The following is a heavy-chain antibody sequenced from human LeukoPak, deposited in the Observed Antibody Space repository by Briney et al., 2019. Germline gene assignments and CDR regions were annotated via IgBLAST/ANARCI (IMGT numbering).Heavy chain of an antibody. CDR1: GGSISSHY. Sequence: PSGTLSLTCTVSGGSISSHYWSWIRQSPERGLEWIGFIYYSGTTRYNPSLRGRVTMSVDTSKNRFSLKLTSVTAADTAVYYCARLLNNDNSGDPDTFDMWGQGTMVTVSS. CDR2: IYYSGTT. J-gene: IGHJ3*02. D-gene: IGHD3-22*01. CDR3: ARLLNNDNSGDPDTFDM. V-gene: IGHV4-59*11.